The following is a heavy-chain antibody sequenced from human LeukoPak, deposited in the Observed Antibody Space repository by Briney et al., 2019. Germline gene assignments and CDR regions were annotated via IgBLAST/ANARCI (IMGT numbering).Heavy chain of an antibody. J-gene: IGHJ4*02. Sequence: GESLKISRKGSGYPFTTYWIGWVRQMPGKGLEWMGIIYPGDSDPRYSPSFQGQVTISADKSISTAYLQWSSLKASDSAMYYCVRHGLGSSWFGFDYWGQGTLVTVSS. CDR2: IYPGDSDP. V-gene: IGHV5-51*01. D-gene: IGHD6-13*01. CDR3: VRHGLGSSWFGFDY. CDR1: GYPFTTYW.